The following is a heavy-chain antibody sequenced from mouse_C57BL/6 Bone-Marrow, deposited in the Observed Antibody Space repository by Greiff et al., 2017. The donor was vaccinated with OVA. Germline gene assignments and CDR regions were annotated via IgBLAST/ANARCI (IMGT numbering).Heavy chain of an antibody. CDR3: AREGGANWDSGD. V-gene: IGHV1-39*01. Sequence: VQLQQSGPELVKPGASVKISCKASGYSFTDYNMTWVKQSNGKSLEWIGVINPNYGTTSYNQKVKGKATFSVDKSTSTAYMQLNSLTSEDSAVYYCAREGGANWDSGDWGKGTTLTVSS. D-gene: IGHD4-1*01. CDR1: GYSFTDYN. CDR2: INPNYGTT. J-gene: IGHJ2*01.